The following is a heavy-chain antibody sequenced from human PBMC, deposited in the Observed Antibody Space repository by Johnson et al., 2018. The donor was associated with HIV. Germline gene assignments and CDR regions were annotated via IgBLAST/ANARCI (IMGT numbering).Heavy chain of an antibody. CDR2: ISFDGTNT. CDR1: GFTFSSSA. Sequence: QVQLVESGGGVVQPGGSLRLSCAASGFTFSSSAMHWVRQSPGKGLEWVAVISFDGTNTYYGDSVKGRFTISRDNSKNTLCLQMNSLRAEDTAVYYCARTRHYYEAFDIWGQGTMVTVSS. CDR3: ARTRHYYEAFDI. D-gene: IGHD3-10*01. V-gene: IGHV3-30-3*01. J-gene: IGHJ3*02.